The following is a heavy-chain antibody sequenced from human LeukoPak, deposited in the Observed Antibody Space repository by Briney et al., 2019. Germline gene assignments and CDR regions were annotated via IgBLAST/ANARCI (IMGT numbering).Heavy chain of an antibody. CDR3: ARTNAAYYFDY. CDR2: INPDGGAA. J-gene: IGHJ4*02. Sequence: ASVKVSCKPSGYTFIDYYIHWVRQAPGQGLEWMGGINPDGGAANYAQNFQGRVTMTRDTSISTAYMELSGLRSDDTAVYYCARTNAAYYFDYWGQGALVTVSS. D-gene: IGHD2-8*01. V-gene: IGHV1-2*02. CDR1: GYTFIDYY.